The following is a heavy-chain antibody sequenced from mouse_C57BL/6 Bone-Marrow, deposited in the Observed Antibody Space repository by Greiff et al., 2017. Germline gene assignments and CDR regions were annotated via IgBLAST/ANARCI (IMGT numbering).Heavy chain of an antibody. CDR3: VRLEFDGGSGEWYFEI. CDR1: GYTFTSYD. CDR2: IYPRDGST. V-gene: IGHV1-85*01. J-gene: IGHJ1*03. Sequence: QVQLQQSGPELVKPGASVKLSCKASGYTFTSYDINWVKQRPGQGLEWIGWIYPRDGSTKYNEKFKGKATLTVDTSSSTAYMELHSLTSEDSAVYFWVRLEFDGGSGEWYFEIWGTGTTLTVSS.